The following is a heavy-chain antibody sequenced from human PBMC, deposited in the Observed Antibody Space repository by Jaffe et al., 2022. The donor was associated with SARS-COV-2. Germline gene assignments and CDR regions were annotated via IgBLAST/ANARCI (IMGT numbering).Heavy chain of an antibody. Sequence: EVQLSESGGGLAQPGGSLRLSCAASGLTFSNYAMSWVRQAPGKGLEWVSIISSGGDSIYYADSVKGRFTISRDNSKNTVYLQMNILRAEDTAVYYCANSLPGIVGTSRNYYFDYWGQGTLVTVSS. CDR1: GLTFSNYA. CDR3: ANSLPGIVGTSRNYYFDY. J-gene: IGHJ4*02. V-gene: IGHV3-23*01. D-gene: IGHD1-26*01. CDR2: ISSGGDSI.